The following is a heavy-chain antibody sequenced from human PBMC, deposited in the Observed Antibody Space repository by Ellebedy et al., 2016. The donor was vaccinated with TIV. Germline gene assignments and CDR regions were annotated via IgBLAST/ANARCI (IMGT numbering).Heavy chain of an antibody. Sequence: GESLKISCAASGFNSNTYWMNWVRQAPGKGLEWVANIKQDGSERYYADSVKGRFTISRDKSRSSLFLQMNNLRAEDTGVYFCARNSHDFWSGYHLDYWGQGTLLTVSS. CDR1: GFNSNTYW. V-gene: IGHV3-7*01. D-gene: IGHD3-3*01. CDR2: IKQDGSER. CDR3: ARNSHDFWSGYHLDY. J-gene: IGHJ4*02.